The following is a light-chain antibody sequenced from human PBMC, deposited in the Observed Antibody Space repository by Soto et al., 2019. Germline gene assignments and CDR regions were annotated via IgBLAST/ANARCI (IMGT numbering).Light chain of an antibody. CDR3: SADTSSSAHG. V-gene: IGLV2-14*01. CDR1: SSDGGGYNY. CDR2: EVS. Sequence: QSALTQPASVSGSPGQSITISCTRTSSDGGGYNYVSWYQQHPGKAPKLMIYEVSNRPSGVSNRFSGSKSGNTASLTISGLQAEDEADYYCSADTSSSAHGFGTGTKV. J-gene: IGLJ1*01.